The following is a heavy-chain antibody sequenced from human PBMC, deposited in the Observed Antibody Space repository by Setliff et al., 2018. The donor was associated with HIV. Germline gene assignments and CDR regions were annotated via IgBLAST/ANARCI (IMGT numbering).Heavy chain of an antibody. J-gene: IGHJ4*02. D-gene: IGHD3-10*01. V-gene: IGHV3-72*01. CDR2: SGVEPNTYAT. CDR3: TRDMSQQIYGSVDY. Sequence: QAGGSLRLSCEASGVTLTDHYIEWVRQAPGKGLEWIGLSGVEPNTYATEYATSVKGIFTISRDDSKSLIFLQMDSLKNEDTAVYYCTRDMSQQIYGSVDYWGQGTLVTVSS. CDR1: GVTLTDHY.